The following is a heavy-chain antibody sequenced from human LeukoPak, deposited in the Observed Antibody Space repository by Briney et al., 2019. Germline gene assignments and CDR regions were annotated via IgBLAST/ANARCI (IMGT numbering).Heavy chain of an antibody. V-gene: IGHV1-46*01. Sequence: ASVKVSCKASGYSFVFFGVSWVRQAPGQGLEWMGIINPSGGSTSYAQKFQGRVTMTRDTSTSTVYMELSSLRSEDTAVYYCARGIYDFWSGYYFDYWGQGTLVTVSS. CDR3: ARGIYDFWSGYYFDY. J-gene: IGHJ4*02. D-gene: IGHD3-3*01. CDR2: INPSGGST. CDR1: GYSFVFFG.